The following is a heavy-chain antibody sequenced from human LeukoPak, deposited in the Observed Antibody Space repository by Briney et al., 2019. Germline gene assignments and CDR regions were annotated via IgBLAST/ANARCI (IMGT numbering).Heavy chain of an antibody. CDR3: VRKNRDFNAAFDI. V-gene: IGHV3-53*01. J-gene: IGHJ3*02. Sequence: PGGSLRLSCTASGFTVSNNYMSWVRQAPGKGLEWVSISYSDTNTNYADPVKGRFTISRDTSQNTLSLQMNSLRAEDTAVYYCVRKNRDFNAAFDIWGQGTVVTVSA. CDR2: SYSDTNT. D-gene: IGHD1-14*01. CDR1: GFTVSNNY.